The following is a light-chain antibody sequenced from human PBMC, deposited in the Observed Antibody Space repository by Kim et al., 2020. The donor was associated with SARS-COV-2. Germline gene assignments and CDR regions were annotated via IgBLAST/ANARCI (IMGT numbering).Light chain of an antibody. V-gene: IGKV3-15*01. J-gene: IGKJ2*01. CDR2: GAS. CDR3: QQYNNWPPRYT. Sequence: EIVMTQSPATLSVSPGERATLSCRASQSVSNNLAWYQQKPGQAPRLLIYGASTRATGIPARFSGSGSGTEFTLTISSLQSEDFAVYYCQQYNNWPPRYTFGQGTKLEI. CDR1: QSVSNN.